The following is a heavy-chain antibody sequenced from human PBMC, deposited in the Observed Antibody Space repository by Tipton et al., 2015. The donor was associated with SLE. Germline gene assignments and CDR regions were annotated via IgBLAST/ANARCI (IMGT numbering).Heavy chain of an antibody. V-gene: IGHV3-7*01. Sequence: SLRLSCAASGLTFGDHWMSWVRQAPGKGLEWVANIKRDGSETYYVDSVKGRFTISRDNAKSSLYLQVNSLRAEDTAVYYCASHSPYNFWSGYFGYWGQGTLVTVSS. CDR3: ASHSPYNFWSGYFGY. J-gene: IGHJ4*02. CDR2: IKRDGSET. D-gene: IGHD3-3*01. CDR1: GLTFGDHW.